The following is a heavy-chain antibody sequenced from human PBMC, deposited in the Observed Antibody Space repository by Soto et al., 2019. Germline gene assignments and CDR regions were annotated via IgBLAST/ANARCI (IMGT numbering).Heavy chain of an antibody. J-gene: IGHJ5*02. CDR1: GGSISSYY. V-gene: IGHV4-59*01. CDR3: ARDTPDLWFDP. Sequence: QVQLQESGPGLVKPSETLSLTCTVSGGSISSYYWSWIRQPPGKGLECIGYIYYSGSTNYNPSLKSRVTISVDTSKNQFSLKLSSVTAADTAVYYCARDTPDLWFDPWGQGTLVTVSS. D-gene: IGHD3-3*01. CDR2: IYYSGST.